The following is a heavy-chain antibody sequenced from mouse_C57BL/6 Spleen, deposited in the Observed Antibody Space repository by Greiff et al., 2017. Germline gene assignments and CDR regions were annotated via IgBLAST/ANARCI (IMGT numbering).Heavy chain of an antibody. CDR3: ARHEEGNDSTGLGY. CDR1: GYTFTEYT. J-gene: IGHJ2*01. V-gene: IGHV1-62-2*01. CDR2: FYPGSGSI. Sequence: QVQLQQSGAELVKPGASVKLFRKASGYTFTEYTIHRVKQRSGQGPEWIGWFYPGSGSIKYNEKFKDKATLTADKSSSTVYMELSRWTSEDSAVYFCARHEEGNDSTGLGYWGQGTTLTVSS. D-gene: IGHD2-4*01.